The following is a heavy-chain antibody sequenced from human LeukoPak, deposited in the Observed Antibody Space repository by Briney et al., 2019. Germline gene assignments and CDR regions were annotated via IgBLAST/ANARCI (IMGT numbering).Heavy chain of an antibody. CDR2: INTNTGNP. J-gene: IGHJ4*02. CDR1: GYTFTSYA. Sequence: ASVKVSCKASGYTFTSYAMNWVRQAPGRGLEWMGWINTNTGNPTNAQGFTGRFVFSLDTSVSTAYLQISSLKAEDTAVYYCARYDPNYCDRKMGGFDYWGQGTLVTVSS. CDR3: ARYDPNYCDRKMGGFDY. D-gene: IGHD3-22*01. V-gene: IGHV7-4-1*02.